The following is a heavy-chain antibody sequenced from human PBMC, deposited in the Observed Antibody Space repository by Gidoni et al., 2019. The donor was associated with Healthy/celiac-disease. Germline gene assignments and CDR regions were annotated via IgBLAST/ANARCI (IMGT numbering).Heavy chain of an antibody. CDR1: GFTFSSYS. D-gene: IGHD2-15*01. CDR2: ISSSSSYI. CDR3: ARDGRYCSGGSCFDYFDY. V-gene: IGHV3-21*01. J-gene: IGHJ4*02. Sequence: EVQLVESGGGLVKPGGSLRLSCAASGFTFSSYSMNWVRQAPGKGLEWVSSISSSSSYIYYADSVKGRFTISRDNAKNSLYLQMNSLIAEDTAVYYCARDGRYCSGGSCFDYFDYWGQGTLVTVSS.